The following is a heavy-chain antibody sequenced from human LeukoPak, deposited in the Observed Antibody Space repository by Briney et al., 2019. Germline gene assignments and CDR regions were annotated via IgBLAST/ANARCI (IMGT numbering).Heavy chain of an antibody. CDR2: ISSSSSYI. V-gene: IGHV3-21*01. CDR3: ARSYYYDSSGYYGDDY. Sequence: PGGSLRLSCAASGFTFSSYSMNWVRQAPGKGLEWVSSISSSSSYIYYADSVKGRFTTSRDNAKNSLYLQMNSLRAEDTAVYYCARSYYYDSSGYYGDDYWGQGTLVTVSS. CDR1: GFTFSSYS. J-gene: IGHJ4*02. D-gene: IGHD3-22*01.